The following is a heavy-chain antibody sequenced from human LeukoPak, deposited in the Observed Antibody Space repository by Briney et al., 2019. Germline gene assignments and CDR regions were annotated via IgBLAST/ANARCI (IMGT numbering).Heavy chain of an antibody. V-gene: IGHV4-34*01. CDR1: GDSINNYY. Sequence: SETLSLTCTVSGDSINNYYWSWIRQPPGKGLEWIGEINHSGSTNYNPSLKSRVTISVDTSKNQFSLKLSSVTAADTAVYYCARGRVGATKFDYWGQGTLVTVSS. D-gene: IGHD1-26*01. CDR2: INHSGST. J-gene: IGHJ4*02. CDR3: ARGRVGATKFDY.